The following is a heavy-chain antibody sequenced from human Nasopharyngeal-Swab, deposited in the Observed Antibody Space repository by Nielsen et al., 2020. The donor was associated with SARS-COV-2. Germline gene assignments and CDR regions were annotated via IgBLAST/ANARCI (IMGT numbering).Heavy chain of an antibody. CDR3: AGGRDGYTNYYYYYGMDV. J-gene: IGHJ6*02. Sequence: RQPPGKGLEWIGYIYYSGSTNYNPSFKSRVTISVDTSKNQFSLKLSSVTAADTAVYYCAGGRDGYTNYYYYYGMDVWGQGTTVTVSS. V-gene: IGHV4-59*01. D-gene: IGHD5-24*01. CDR2: IYYSGST.